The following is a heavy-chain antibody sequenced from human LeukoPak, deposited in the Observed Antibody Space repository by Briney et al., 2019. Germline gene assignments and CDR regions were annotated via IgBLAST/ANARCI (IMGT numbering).Heavy chain of an antibody. D-gene: IGHD3-10*01. CDR3: ARDRNYYGSLLFTT. V-gene: IGHV4-4*07. CDR1: GGSISSYY. CDR2: IYTSGST. Sequence: SETLSLTCTVSGGSISSYYWSWIRQPAGKGLEWIGRIYTSGSTNYNPSLKSRVTMSVDTSKNQFSLKLSSVTAADTAVYYCARDRNYYGSLLFTTWGQGTLVTVSS. J-gene: IGHJ5*02.